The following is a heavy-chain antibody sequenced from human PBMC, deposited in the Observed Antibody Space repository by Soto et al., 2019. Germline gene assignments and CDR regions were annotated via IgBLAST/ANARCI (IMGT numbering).Heavy chain of an antibody. V-gene: IGHV3-48*02. J-gene: IGHJ5*02. CDR2: IRDSGDTI. D-gene: IGHD4-17*01. Sequence: GSLGLSCAASGFTFSTSGMNWVRQAPGKGLEWVSYIRDSGDTIHYGDSVQGRFTMARDNARNSQYPQMNSLRDEDTAVYYCAKAGTTGTNNWFDPWGQGTLVTVSS. CDR1: GFTFSTSG. CDR3: AKAGTTGTNNWFDP.